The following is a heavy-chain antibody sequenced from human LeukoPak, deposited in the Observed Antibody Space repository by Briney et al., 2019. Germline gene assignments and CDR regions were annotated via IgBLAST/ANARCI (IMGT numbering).Heavy chain of an antibody. CDR2: IWYDGSNK. J-gene: IGHJ6*03. Sequence: PGRSLRLPCAASGFTFSSYGRHWVRQAPGKGLEWVAVIWYDGSNKYYADSVKGRFTISRDNSKNTLYLQMNSLRAEDTAVYYCAKENGQLLSYYYYYMDVWGKGTTVTVSS. CDR3: AKENGQLLSYYYYYMDV. V-gene: IGHV3-33*06. CDR1: GFTFSSYG. D-gene: IGHD2-2*01.